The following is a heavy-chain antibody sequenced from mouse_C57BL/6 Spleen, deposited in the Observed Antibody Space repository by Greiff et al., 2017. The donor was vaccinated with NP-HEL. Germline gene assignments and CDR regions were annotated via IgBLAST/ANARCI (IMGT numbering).Heavy chain of an antibody. D-gene: IGHD2-4*01. CDR1: GYAFTNYL. J-gene: IGHJ2*01. CDR3: ARTMITLFDY. V-gene: IGHV1-54*01. CDR2: INPGSGGT. Sequence: VQLQQSGAELVRPGTSVKVSCKASGYAFTNYLIEWVKQRPGQGLEWIGVINPGSGGTNYNEKFKGKATLTADKSSSTAYMQLSSLTSEDSAVYFCARTMITLFDYWGQGTTLTVSS.